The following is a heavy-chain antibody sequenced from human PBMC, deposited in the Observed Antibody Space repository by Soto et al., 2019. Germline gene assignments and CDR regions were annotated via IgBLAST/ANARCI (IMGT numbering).Heavy chain of an antibody. CDR2: ISSSGSTI. CDR3: ARDRHSGYDSAYYGMDV. D-gene: IGHD5-12*01. V-gene: IGHV3-11*01. Sequence: PAESLRLSCAASGFTFSHYYMSWIRQAPGKGLEWVAYISSSGSTIYYADSVKCRFTISRDNAKNSLYLQMNRLRAEDTAVYYCARDRHSGYDSAYYGMDVWGQGTTVTVSS. J-gene: IGHJ6*02. CDR1: GFTFSHYY.